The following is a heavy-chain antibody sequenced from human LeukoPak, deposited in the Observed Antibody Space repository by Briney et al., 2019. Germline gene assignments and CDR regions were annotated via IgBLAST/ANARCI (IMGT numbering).Heavy chain of an antibody. V-gene: IGHV3-64*01. J-gene: IGHJ4*02. CDR1: GFTFSNYA. Sequence: GGSLRLSCAASGFTFSNYAMHWVRQAPGEGLEYVSAISSNGGSTYYANSVKGRFTISRDNSKNTLYLQMGSLRAGDMAVYYCARDRWGCTSTSCYDFGYWGQGTLVTVSS. CDR3: ARDRWGCTSTSCYDFGY. CDR2: ISSNGGST. D-gene: IGHD2-2*01.